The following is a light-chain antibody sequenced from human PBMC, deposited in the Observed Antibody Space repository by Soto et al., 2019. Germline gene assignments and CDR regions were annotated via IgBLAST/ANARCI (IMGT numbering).Light chain of an antibody. Sequence: QSVLTQPPSASGTPGQRVTISCSGSSSKIGSNTVDWYQQLPGTAPKLLIYSNYQRPSGVPDRFSGSKSGTSASLAISGLQSEDEADYYCAAWDDSLNGHVVFGGGTKLTVL. CDR3: AAWDDSLNGHVV. CDR1: SSKIGSNT. V-gene: IGLV1-44*01. J-gene: IGLJ2*01. CDR2: SNY.